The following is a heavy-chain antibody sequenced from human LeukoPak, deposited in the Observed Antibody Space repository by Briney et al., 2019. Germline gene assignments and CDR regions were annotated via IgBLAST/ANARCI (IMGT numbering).Heavy chain of an antibody. Sequence: SETLSLTCTVSGGSIRNYYWSWIRQPAGKGLEWIGRIYTTGSTNYNPSLKSRVTMSVDTSKNQFSLKLSSVTAADTAVYYCARVESWIGWFDPWGQGTLVTVSS. CDR2: IYTTGST. D-gene: IGHD2-2*03. CDR1: GGSIRNYY. V-gene: IGHV4-4*07. J-gene: IGHJ5*02. CDR3: ARVESWIGWFDP.